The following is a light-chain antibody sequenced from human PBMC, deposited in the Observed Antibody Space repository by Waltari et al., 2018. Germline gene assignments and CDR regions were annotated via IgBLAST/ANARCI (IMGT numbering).Light chain of an antibody. CDR1: SGHSSNV. J-gene: IGLJ3*02. Sequence: SPSASAPLGASVKLTCTLSSGHSSNVIAWLQQRPEKGPRYLMKVNSDGSHSKGDEIPDRFSGSSSGAEGYLTISSLQSDDEADYYCQTGGHGTWVFGGGTKLTVL. CDR3: QTGGHGTWV. CDR2: VNSDGSH. V-gene: IGLV4-69*01.